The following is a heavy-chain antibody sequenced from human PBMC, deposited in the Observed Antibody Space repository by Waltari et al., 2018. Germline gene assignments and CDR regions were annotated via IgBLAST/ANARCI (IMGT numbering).Heavy chain of an antibody. CDR2: ISYSSSYI. J-gene: IGHJ4*02. CDR3: ARDHEYGGKADY. CDR1: GFTFSSYN. V-gene: IGHV3-21*01. D-gene: IGHD4-17*01. Sequence: EVQLVESGGGVVKPGGSLRLSCAASGFTFSSYNMNWVRQAPGKGREWVSIISYSSSYIYYADSVKGRFTASRDNAKNSLYLQMNSLRAEDTAVYYCARDHEYGGKADYWGQGTLVTVSS.